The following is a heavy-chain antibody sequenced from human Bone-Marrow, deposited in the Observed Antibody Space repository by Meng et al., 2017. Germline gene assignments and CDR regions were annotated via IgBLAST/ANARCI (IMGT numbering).Heavy chain of an antibody. CDR1: GGSISSSFFY. J-gene: IGHJ4*02. CDR2: IYYTGST. Sequence: QLQLQESCSGLVKPSETLSLTCTVSGGSISSSFFYWGWVRQPPGKGLEWIGSIYYTGSTYYNPSLKSRVTISIDTSKNQFSLKLSSVTAADTAVYYCARLDDTGIDYWGQGILVTVSS. D-gene: IGHD5-18*01. V-gene: IGHV4-39*01. CDR3: ARLDDTGIDY.